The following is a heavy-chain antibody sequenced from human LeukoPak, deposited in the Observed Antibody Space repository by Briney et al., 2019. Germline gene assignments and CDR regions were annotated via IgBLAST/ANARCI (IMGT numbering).Heavy chain of an antibody. Sequence: ASVKVSCKAFGYTFTAYYIHWVRQAPGQGLEWLGWINPNSGGTNYAQKFQGRVTMTRDTSTNTAYMELSRLRSDDTAVYYCARDYSSSPGDYWGQGTLVTVSS. CDR3: ARDYSSSPGDY. D-gene: IGHD5-18*01. CDR1: GYTFTAYY. J-gene: IGHJ4*02. CDR2: INPNSGGT. V-gene: IGHV1-2*02.